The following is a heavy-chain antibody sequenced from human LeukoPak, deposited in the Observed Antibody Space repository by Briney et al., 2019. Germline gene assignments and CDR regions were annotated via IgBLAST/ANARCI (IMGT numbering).Heavy chain of an antibody. CDR2: IHDSGRT. V-gene: IGHV4-59*08. J-gene: IGHJ4*02. CDR3: ARGFGSSWYYFDY. CDR1: GASISSYY. D-gene: IGHD6-13*01. Sequence: SETLSLTCTVSGASISSYYWSWIRQPPGKRLEWVGYIHDSGRTNYNPSLKSRVTISVDTSKKQFSLKLSSVTAADTAVYYCARGFGSSWYYFDYWGQGTLVTASS.